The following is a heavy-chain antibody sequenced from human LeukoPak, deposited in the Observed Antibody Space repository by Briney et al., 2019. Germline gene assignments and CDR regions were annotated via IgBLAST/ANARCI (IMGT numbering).Heavy chain of an antibody. J-gene: IGHJ3*01. CDR3: AKETTFAYYDTFEY. V-gene: IGHV3-30*02. D-gene: IGHD3-16*01. CDR2: IRFDGTNI. CDR1: GFSFSTAG. Sequence: GGSLRLSCLGSGFSFSTAGIHWVRLAPGKGLEWVTHIRFDGTNIHYVDSVKGRFTVPRDNSKNTVYLQMNNVRPEDTALYYCAKETTFAYYDTFEYWGRGTVVTVSS.